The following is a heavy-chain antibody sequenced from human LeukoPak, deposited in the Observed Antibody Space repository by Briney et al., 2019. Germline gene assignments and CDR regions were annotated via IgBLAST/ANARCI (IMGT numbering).Heavy chain of an antibody. J-gene: IGHJ6*03. CDR3: ASARVSYDILTGYVDYYYIDV. D-gene: IGHD3-9*01. V-gene: IGHV4-59*01. Sequence: SETLSLTCTVSGGSISSSYWSWIRQPPGSSLEWIGYMSYSGSSNYNPSLKSRVTISVDTSKNQFSLKLSSVTAVDTAVYYCASARVSYDILTGYVDYYYIDVWGKGTTVTISS. CDR2: MSYSGSS. CDR1: GGSISSSY.